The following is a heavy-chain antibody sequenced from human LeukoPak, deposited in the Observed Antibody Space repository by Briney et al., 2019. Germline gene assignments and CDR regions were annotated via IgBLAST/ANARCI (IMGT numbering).Heavy chain of an antibody. D-gene: IGHD3-9*01. CDR3: ARLAYYDILTASYYFDY. V-gene: IGHV4-39*01. Sequence: SETLSLTCTVSGGSISSSSYYWGWIRQPPGKGLEWIGSIYYSGSTYYNPSLKSRVTISVDPSKNQFSLKLSSVTAADTAVYYCARLAYYDILTASYYFDYWGQGTLVTVSS. CDR2: IYYSGST. CDR1: GGSISSSSYY. J-gene: IGHJ4*02.